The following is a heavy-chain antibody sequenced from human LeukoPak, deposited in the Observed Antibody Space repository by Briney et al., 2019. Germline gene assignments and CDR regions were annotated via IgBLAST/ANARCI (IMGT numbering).Heavy chain of an antibody. D-gene: IGHD5-18*01. CDR2: IYYSGST. CDR1: GGSISSDY. J-gene: IGHJ4*02. Sequence: KPSETLSLTCTVSGGSISSDYWSWIRQPPGKGLEWIGYIYYSGSTNYNPSLKSRITVSIDTSKNQFSLKLSSVTAADTAVYYCARVSLGYRYGNFDSWGQGTLVTVSS. V-gene: IGHV4-59*01. CDR3: ARVSLGYRYGNFDS.